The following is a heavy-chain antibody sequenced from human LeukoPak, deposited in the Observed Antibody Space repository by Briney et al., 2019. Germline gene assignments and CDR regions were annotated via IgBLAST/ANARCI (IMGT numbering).Heavy chain of an antibody. D-gene: IGHD6-19*01. J-gene: IGHJ4*02. CDR1: GGSISSYY. CDR2: IYYSGNT. V-gene: IGHV4-59*08. Sequence: SETLSLTCTVSGGSISSYYWSWIRQHPGKGLEWIGYIYYSGNTNYNTSLKSRVTISVDTSKNQFSLKLSSVTAADTAVYYCARHRLVVAATGLFDCWGQGTLVTVSS. CDR3: ARHRLVVAATGLFDC.